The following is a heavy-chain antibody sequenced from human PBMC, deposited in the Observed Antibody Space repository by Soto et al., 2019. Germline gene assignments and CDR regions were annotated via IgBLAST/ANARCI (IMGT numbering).Heavy chain of an antibody. V-gene: IGHV4-39*01. D-gene: IGHD6-19*01. CDR1: GGSISSSSYY. CDR3: ARLVAGYYMDV. CDR2: IYYSGST. Sequence: SETLSLTCTVSGGSISSSSYYWGWIRQPPGKGLEWIGSIYYSGSTYYNPSLKSRVTISVDTSKNQFSLKLSSVTAADTAVYYRARLVAGYYMDVWGKGTTVTVSS. J-gene: IGHJ6*03.